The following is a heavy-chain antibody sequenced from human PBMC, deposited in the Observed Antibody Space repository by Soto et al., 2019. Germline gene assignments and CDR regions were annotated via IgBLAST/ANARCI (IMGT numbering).Heavy chain of an antibody. J-gene: IGHJ4*02. Sequence: KTSETLSLTCTVSGGSVSSGSYYWSWIRQPPGKGLEWIGYIYYSGSTNYNPSLKSRVTISVDTSKNQFSLKLSSVTAADTAVYYCARDKSGSYGRNSYFDYWGQGTLVTVSS. CDR3: ARDKSGSYGRNSYFDY. V-gene: IGHV4-61*01. CDR1: GGSVSSGSYY. CDR2: IYYSGST. D-gene: IGHD5-18*01.